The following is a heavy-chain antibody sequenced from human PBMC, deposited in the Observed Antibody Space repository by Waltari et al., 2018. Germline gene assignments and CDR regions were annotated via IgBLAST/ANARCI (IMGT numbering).Heavy chain of an antibody. J-gene: IGHJ6*02. V-gene: IGHV1-2*02. CDR3: ARVDVLTAIGGMDV. CDR2: INPNRGVT. D-gene: IGHD2-21*02. Sequence: QVHLVQSGAEVKKPGASVKVSCKASGYTFTDYYIHWVRQAPGQGLEWMAWINPNRGVTKYAQTVQGRVTMTRDTSISTAYMDLSSLRSDDTAVYDCARVDVLTAIGGMDVWGQGTTVTVSS. CDR1: GYTFTDYY.